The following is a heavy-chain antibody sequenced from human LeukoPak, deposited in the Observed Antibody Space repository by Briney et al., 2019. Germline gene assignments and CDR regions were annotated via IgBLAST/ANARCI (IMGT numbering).Heavy chain of an antibody. CDR1: GFTFSSYW. V-gene: IGHV3-7*03. J-gene: IGHJ3*02. CDR3: ARGAWIQLWYTGGIDAFDI. CDR2: IKQDATEK. D-gene: IGHD5-18*01. Sequence: GGSLRLSCTASGFTFSSYWMSWVRQAPGKGLEWVAIIKQDATEKYFVDSVKGRFTISRDNAKNSLYLQMNSLRAEDTALYYCARGAWIQLWYTGGIDAFDIWGQGTMVTVSS.